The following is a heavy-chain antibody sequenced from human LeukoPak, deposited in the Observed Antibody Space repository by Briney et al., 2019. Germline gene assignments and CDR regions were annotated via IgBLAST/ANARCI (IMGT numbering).Heavy chain of an antibody. J-gene: IGHJ4*02. Sequence: GGSLRLSCAASGFTFSRNWMHWVRQAPGKGLVWVSSINTDGSSTGYADSVKGRFTISRDNAENTLYLQMNSLRAEDMAVYYCARPRGYDTRDFDYWGQGTLVTVSS. V-gene: IGHV3-74*01. CDR1: GFTFSRNW. CDR3: ARPRGYDTRDFDY. CDR2: INTDGSST. D-gene: IGHD3-22*01.